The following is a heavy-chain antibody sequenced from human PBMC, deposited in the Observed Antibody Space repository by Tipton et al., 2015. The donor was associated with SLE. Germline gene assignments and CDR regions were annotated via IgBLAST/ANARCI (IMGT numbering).Heavy chain of an antibody. V-gene: IGHV3-11*01. D-gene: IGHD3-10*01. Sequence: SLRLSCAASGFTFSDYYMTWIRQAPGKGLECISYINNRGTAPYYADSVKGRFTISRDNAKDSLHLQMISLRAEDTAIYYCARVARDGDGIIIIGYYGMDVWGQGTTVTVSS. J-gene: IGHJ6*02. CDR2: INNRGTAP. CDR3: ARVARDGDGIIIIGYYGMDV. CDR1: GFTFSDYY.